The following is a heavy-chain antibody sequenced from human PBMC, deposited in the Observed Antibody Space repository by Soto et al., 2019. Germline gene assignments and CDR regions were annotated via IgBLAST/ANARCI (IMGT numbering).Heavy chain of an antibody. J-gene: IGHJ5*02. CDR3: ARSALFGDNWFDP. CDR2: IIPILGIA. CDR1: GGTFSSYT. Sequence: SVKVSCKASGGTFSSYTISWVRQAPGQGLEWMGRIIPILGIANYAQKFQGRVTITADKSTSTAYMELSSLRSEDTAVYYCARSALFGDNWFDPWGQGTLVTVSS. V-gene: IGHV1-69*02. D-gene: IGHD3-10*01.